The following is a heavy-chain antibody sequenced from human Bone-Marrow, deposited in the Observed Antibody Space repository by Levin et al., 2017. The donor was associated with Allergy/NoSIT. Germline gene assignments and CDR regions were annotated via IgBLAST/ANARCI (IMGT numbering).Heavy chain of an antibody. D-gene: IGHD1-1*01. Sequence: GESLKISCKASGYTFTGYYMHWVRQAPGQGLEWMGRINPNSGGTNYAQKFQGRVTMTRDTSISTAYMELSRLRSDDTAVYYCARDMLLERLNVWGQGTLVTVSS. CDR1: GYTFTGYY. CDR2: INPNSGGT. CDR3: ARDMLLERLNV. J-gene: IGHJ4*02. V-gene: IGHV1-2*06.